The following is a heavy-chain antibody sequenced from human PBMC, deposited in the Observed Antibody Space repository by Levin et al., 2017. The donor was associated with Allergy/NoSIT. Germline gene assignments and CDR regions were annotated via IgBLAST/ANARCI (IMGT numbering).Heavy chain of an antibody. D-gene: IGHD3-10*01. CDR1: GFSLSDYD. V-gene: IGHV3-13*04. J-gene: IGHJ4*02. CDR3: AAGKAIALNRGVVGGLDY. CDR2: IGTAGDT. Sequence: GESLKISCAASGFSLSDYDMHWVRQVTGKGLEWVSSIGTAGDTFSSDSVKGRFTISREDAKNSLYLQMDTLRAGDTAVNYCAAGKAIALNRGVVGGLDYWGQGPLVTGSS.